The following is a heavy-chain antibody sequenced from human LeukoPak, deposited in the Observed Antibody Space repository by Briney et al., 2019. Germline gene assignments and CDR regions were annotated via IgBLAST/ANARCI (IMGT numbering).Heavy chain of an antibody. V-gene: IGHV4-38-2*01. CDR2: IYHSGST. J-gene: IGHJ3*02. CDR3: ARLTNAFDI. Sequence: SETLSLTXAVSGYSIRSGYYWGWIRQPPGKGLEWIGSIYHSGSTYYNPSLKSRVTISVDTSKNQFSLKLSSVTAADTAVYYCARLTNAFDIWGQGTMVTVSS. CDR1: GYSIRSGYY.